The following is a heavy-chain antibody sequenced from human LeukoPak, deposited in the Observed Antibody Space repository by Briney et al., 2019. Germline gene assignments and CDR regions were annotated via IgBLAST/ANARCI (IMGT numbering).Heavy chain of an antibody. CDR1: GFIFSRHG. CDR2: ISYDGSNK. V-gene: IGHV3-30*18. J-gene: IGHJ5*02. CDR3: AKDWGEATVTNWFDP. D-gene: IGHD4-11*01. Sequence: GRSLRLSCAASGFIFSRHGMHWVRQAPGKGLEWVAVISYDGSNKFYADSVKGRFTISRDNSKNTLFLQMNSLRPEDTAVYYCAKDWGEATVTNWFDPWGQGTLVTVSS.